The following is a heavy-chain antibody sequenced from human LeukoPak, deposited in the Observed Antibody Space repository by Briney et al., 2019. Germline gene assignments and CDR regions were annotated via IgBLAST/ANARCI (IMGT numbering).Heavy chain of an antibody. CDR2: IYYSGRT. Sequence: SETLSLTCTVSGGSISSYYWSWIRQPPGKGLEWIGYIYYSGRTNYNPSLKSRVTISVDTSKNQFSLKLSSVTAADTAVYYCARHGALGYCSSTSCPNWFDPWDQGTLVTVSS. D-gene: IGHD2-2*01. CDR3: ARHGALGYCSSTSCPNWFDP. CDR1: GGSISSYY. J-gene: IGHJ5*02. V-gene: IGHV4-59*08.